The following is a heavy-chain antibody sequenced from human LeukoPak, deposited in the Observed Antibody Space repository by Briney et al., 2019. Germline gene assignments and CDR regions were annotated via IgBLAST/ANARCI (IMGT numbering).Heavy chain of an antibody. D-gene: IGHD6-19*01. CDR3: ARDFTTPPGIAVAGTVVNY. CDR2: ISYDGSNK. V-gene: IGHV3-30-3*01. CDR1: GFTFSSYA. J-gene: IGHJ4*02. Sequence: GGSLRLSCAASGFTFSSYAMHWVRQAPGKGLEWVAVISYDGSNKYYADSVKGRFTISRDNSKNTLYLQMNSLRAEDTAVYYCARDFTTPPGIAVAGTVVNYWGQETLVTVSS.